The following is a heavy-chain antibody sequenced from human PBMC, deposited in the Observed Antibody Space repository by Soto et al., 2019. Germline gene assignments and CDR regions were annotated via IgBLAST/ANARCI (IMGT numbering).Heavy chain of an antibody. CDR2: ISAYNGNT. CDR1: GYTFTSYG. V-gene: IGHV1-18*01. D-gene: IGHD6-13*01. J-gene: IGHJ6*02. Sequence: GSSVKLSCKASGYTFTSYGIRWLRQAPGQEIEWMGWISAYNGNTNYAQKLQGRVTMTTDTSTSTAYMELRSLISDDTAVYYCAIDMASAGTPYYYYFGMDAWDQGTTVTVS. CDR3: AIDMASAGTPYYYYFGMDA.